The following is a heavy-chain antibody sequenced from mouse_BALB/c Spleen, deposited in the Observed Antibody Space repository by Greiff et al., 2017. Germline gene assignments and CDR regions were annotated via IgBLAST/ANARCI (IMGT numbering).Heavy chain of an antibody. CDR1: GFSLTSYG. J-gene: IGHJ3*01. D-gene: IGHD2-1*01. CDR3: AREGDYGNYWFAY. Sequence: VHLVESGPGLVAPSQSLSITCTVSGFSLTSYGVHWVRQPPGKGLEWLGVIWAGGSTNYNSALMSRLSISKDNSKSQVFLKMNSLQTDDTAMYYCAREGDYGNYWFAYWGQGTLVTVSA. V-gene: IGHV2-9*02. CDR2: IWAGGST.